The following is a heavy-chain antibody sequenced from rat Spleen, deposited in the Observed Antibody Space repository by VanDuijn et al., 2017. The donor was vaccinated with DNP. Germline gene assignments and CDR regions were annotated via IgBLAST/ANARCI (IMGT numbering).Heavy chain of an antibody. D-gene: IGHD1-9*01. CDR2: ISYSGST. V-gene: IGHV3-1*01. CDR3: ARARWDYGYNYDYYVMDA. J-gene: IGHJ4*01. CDR1: GHSITSNY. Sequence: EVQLQESGPGLVKPSQSLSLTCSVTGHSITSNYWGWTRTFPGNKMEYIGHISYSGSTNYNPSLKSLFSITRDTSKNQFFLQLTSVTTEDTATYYCARARWDYGYNYDYYVMDAWGQGASVTVSS.